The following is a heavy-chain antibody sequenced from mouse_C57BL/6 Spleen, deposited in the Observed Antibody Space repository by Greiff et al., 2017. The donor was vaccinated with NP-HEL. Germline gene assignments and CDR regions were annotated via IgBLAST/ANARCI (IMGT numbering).Heavy chain of an antibody. J-gene: IGHJ3*01. Sequence: EVQLVESGGGLVKPGGSLKLSCAASGFTFSSYAMSWVRQTPEKRLEWVATISDGGSYTYYPDNVKGRFTISRDNAKNNLYLQMSHLKSEDTAMYYCARADDGYSSWFAYWGQGTLVTVSA. V-gene: IGHV5-4*01. CDR3: ARADDGYSSWFAY. CDR2: ISDGGSYT. CDR1: GFTFSSYA. D-gene: IGHD2-3*01.